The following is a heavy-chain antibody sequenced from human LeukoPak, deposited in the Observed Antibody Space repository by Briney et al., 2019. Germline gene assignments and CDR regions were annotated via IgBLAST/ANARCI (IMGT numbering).Heavy chain of an antibody. V-gene: IGHV3-30*02. J-gene: IGHJ4*02. D-gene: IGHD3-3*01. Sequence: GGSLRLSCAASGVNFSIYGMHWVRQAPGKGLEWVTFGRYDQSATVYADSVQGRFAISRDNSKNTVYLQMNSLRVEDTALYFCVKDQGECPGSRCYLRFLEYWGQGTLVIVSS. CDR2: GRYDQSAT. CDR3: VKDQGECPGSRCYLRFLEY. CDR1: GVNFSIYG.